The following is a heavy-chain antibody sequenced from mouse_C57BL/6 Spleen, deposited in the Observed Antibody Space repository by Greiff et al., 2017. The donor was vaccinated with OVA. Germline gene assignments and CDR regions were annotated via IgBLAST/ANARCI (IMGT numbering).Heavy chain of an antibody. D-gene: IGHD1-1*01. CDR1: GFTFSSYA. CDR3: TRVSTVVAPFDY. CDR2: ISSGGDYI. Sequence: EVQLVESGEGLVKPGGSLKLSCAASGFTFSSYAMSWVRQTPEKRLEWVAYISSGGDYIYYADTVKGRFTISRDNARNTLYLQMSSLKSEDTAMYYCTRVSTVVAPFDYWGQGTTLTVSS. J-gene: IGHJ2*01. V-gene: IGHV5-9-1*02.